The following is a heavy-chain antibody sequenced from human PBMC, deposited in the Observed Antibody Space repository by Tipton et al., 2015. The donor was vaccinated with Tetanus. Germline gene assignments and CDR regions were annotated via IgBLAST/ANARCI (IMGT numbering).Heavy chain of an antibody. J-gene: IGHJ5*02. CDR1: GYTFTSYG. D-gene: IGHD3-3*01. V-gene: IGHV1-18*01. CDR3: ARGWDFWRGYGPTWVDP. CDR2: ISAYNGNT. Sequence: QSGAEVKKPGASVKVSCKASGYTFTSYGISWVRQAPGQGLEWMGWISAYNGNTNYAQKLQGRVTMTTDTSTSTAYMELNSLRAEDTAVYYCARGWDFWRGYGPTWVDPWGQGTLVTVSS.